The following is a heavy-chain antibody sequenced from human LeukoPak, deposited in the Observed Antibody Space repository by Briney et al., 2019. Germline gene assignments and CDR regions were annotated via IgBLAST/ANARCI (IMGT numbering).Heavy chain of an antibody. CDR1: GFTFDDYD. D-gene: IGHD3-22*01. CDR2: INWHGGSA. CDR3: ARGLMGGYPRFDY. V-gene: IGHV3-20*04. J-gene: IGHJ4*02. Sequence: GGSLRLSCAASGFTFDDYDMSWVRQAPGKGLEWVSNINWHGGSANYADSVKGRFTICRDNAKNSLYLQMNSLKDEDTALYYCARGLMGGYPRFDYWGQGTPVTVSS.